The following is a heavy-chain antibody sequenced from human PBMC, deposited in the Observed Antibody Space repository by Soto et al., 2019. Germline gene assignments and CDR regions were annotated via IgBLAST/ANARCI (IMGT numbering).Heavy chain of an antibody. CDR1: GGSFSGYY. CDR3: ARGTSYGSTRRLRFDP. D-gene: IGHD6-13*01. Sequence: SETLSLTCAVYGGSFSGYYWSWIRQPPGKGLEWIGELNPSGSASYNPSLESRVTISVDASKNQFSLQLSSVTAADTAVYYCARGTSYGSTRRLRFDPWGQGTLVNVSS. V-gene: IGHV4-34*01. CDR2: LNPSGSA. J-gene: IGHJ5*02.